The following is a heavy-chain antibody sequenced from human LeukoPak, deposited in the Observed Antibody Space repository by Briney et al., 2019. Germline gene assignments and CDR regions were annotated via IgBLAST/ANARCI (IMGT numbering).Heavy chain of an antibody. D-gene: IGHD1-26*01. CDR1: GFTFSSYA. CDR2: ISYDGSNK. Sequence: GGSLRLSCAASGFTFSSYAMHWVRQAPGKGLEWVAVISYDGSNKYYADSVKGRFTISRDNSNTLYLQMNSLRAEDTAVYYCARGEVFDYWGQGTLVTVSS. CDR3: ARGEVFDY. V-gene: IGHV3-30*07. J-gene: IGHJ4*02.